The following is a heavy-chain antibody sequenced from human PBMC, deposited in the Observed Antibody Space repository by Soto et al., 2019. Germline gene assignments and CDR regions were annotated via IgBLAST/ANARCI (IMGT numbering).Heavy chain of an antibody. V-gene: IGHV1-18*01. CDR1: GYTFTSYG. Sequence: QVQLVQSGAEVKKPGASVKVSCKASGYTFTSYGISWVRQAPGQGLEWMGWISAYNGNTNYAQKLQGIVTMTTDTSTSTAYMELRSLRSDDTAAYYCARDKGAYCGGACYSAWFDPWGQGTLVSVPS. J-gene: IGHJ5*02. CDR3: ARDKGAYCGGACYSAWFDP. D-gene: IGHD2-21*02. CDR2: ISAYNGNT.